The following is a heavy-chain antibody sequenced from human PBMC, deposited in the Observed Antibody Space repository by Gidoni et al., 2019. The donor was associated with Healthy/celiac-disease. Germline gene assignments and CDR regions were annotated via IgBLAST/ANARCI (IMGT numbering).Heavy chain of an antibody. CDR1: GGSISRGDYY. Sequence: QVQLQESGPGLVKPSQTLSLTCTVSGGSISRGDYYWSWIRQPPGKGLEWIGYIYYSGSTYYNPSLKSRVTISVDTSKNQFSLKLSSVTAADTAVYYCARAWFGEDPAYYFDYWGQGTLVTVSS. V-gene: IGHV4-30-4*01. CDR2: IYYSGST. J-gene: IGHJ4*02. CDR3: ARAWFGEDPAYYFDY. D-gene: IGHD3-10*01.